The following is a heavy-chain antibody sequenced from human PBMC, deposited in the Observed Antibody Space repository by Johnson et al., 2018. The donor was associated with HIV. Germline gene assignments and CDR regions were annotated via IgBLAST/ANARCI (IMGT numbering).Heavy chain of an antibody. CDR1: GFTFSSYG. V-gene: IGHV3-33*03. J-gene: IGHJ3*02. CDR3: AYSSSPLSGDAFDI. Sequence: QVQLVESGGGVVQPGGSLRLSCAASGFTFSSYGMHWVRQAPGKGLEWVAVIWYDGSNKYYADSVKGRFTISRDNAKNSLYLQMNSLRAEDTAVYYCAYSSSPLSGDAFDIWGQGTMVTVSS. D-gene: IGHD6-6*01. CDR2: IWYDGSNK.